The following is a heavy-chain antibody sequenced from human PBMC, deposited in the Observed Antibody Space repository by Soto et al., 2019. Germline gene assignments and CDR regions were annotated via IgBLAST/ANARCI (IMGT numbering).Heavy chain of an antibody. D-gene: IGHD3-10*01. CDR2: ISYDGSNK. J-gene: IGHJ4*02. Sequence: EGSLRLSCAASGFTFSSYAMHWVRQAPGKGLEWVAVISYDGSNKYYADSVKGRFTISRDNSKNTLYLQMNSLRAEDTAVYYCARKVSPRKGIAYGVQGYMFTIS. CDR3: ARKVSPRKGIAY. V-gene: IGHV3-30-3*01. CDR1: GFTFSSYA.